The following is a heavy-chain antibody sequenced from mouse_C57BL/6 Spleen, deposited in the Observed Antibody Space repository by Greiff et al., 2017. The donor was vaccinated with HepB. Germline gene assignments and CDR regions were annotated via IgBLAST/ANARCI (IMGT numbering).Heavy chain of an antibody. CDR3: ARPPYYYGSSYDYFDY. Sequence: VQLQQSGAELMKPGASVKLSCKATGYTFTGYWIEWVKQRPGHGLEWIGEILPGSGITNYNEKFKGKATFTADTSSNTAYMQLSSLTTEDSAIYYCARPPYYYGSSYDYFDYWGQGTTLTVSS. J-gene: IGHJ2*01. D-gene: IGHD1-1*01. V-gene: IGHV1-9*01. CDR2: ILPGSGIT. CDR1: GYTFTGYW.